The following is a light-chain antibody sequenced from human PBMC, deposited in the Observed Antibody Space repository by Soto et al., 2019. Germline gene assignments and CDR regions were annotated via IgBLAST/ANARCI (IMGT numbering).Light chain of an antibody. J-gene: IGKJ1*01. Sequence: EIVLTQSPGTLSLSPGERATLSCRASQSVSSYYLAWYQQNSGQAPRLLIYGASSRATGIPDRFSGSGSGTDFTLTISRLEPEDFAMYYCQQYDSSPWTFGRGTKVEIK. V-gene: IGKV3-20*01. CDR2: GAS. CDR3: QQYDSSPWT. CDR1: QSVSSYY.